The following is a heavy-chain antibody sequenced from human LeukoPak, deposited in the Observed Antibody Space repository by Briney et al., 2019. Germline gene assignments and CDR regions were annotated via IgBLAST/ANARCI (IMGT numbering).Heavy chain of an antibody. Sequence: PGGSQRLSCAASGFTSSSYGMHWVRQAPGKGLEWVALIWYDGSNKYYADSVKGRLTISRDNSKNTLYLQMNSLRAEDTAVYYCAREGPRGNSQFDYWGQGTLVTVSS. CDR1: GFTSSSYG. CDR3: AREGPRGNSQFDY. CDR2: IWYDGSNK. V-gene: IGHV3-33*01. D-gene: IGHD2/OR15-2a*01. J-gene: IGHJ4*02.